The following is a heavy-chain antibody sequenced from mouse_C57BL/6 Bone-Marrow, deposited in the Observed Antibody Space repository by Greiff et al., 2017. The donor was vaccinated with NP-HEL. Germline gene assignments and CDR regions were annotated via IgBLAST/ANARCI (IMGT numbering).Heavy chain of an antibody. Sequence: QVQLQQPGAELVMPGASVKLSCKASGYTFTSYWMHWVKQRPGQGLEWIGEIDPSDSYTNYNQKFKGKSTLTVDKSSTTAYMQLSRLTSEDSAVYYCAREDYWGQGTTLTVSS. CDR1: GYTFTSYW. V-gene: IGHV1-69*01. CDR2: IDPSDSYT. CDR3: AREDY. J-gene: IGHJ2*01.